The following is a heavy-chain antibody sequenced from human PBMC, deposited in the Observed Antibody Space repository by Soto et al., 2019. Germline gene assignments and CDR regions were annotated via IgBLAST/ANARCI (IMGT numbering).Heavy chain of an antibody. J-gene: IGHJ4*02. CDR1: GGSFSGYY. CDR3: AKNWNWGSLVH. D-gene: IGHD7-27*01. Sequence: SETLSLTCAVYGGSFSGYYWTWIRQPPGTGLEWIGVINHGGSTNYNPSLKSRVTISVDTPKNQFSLKLSSVTAADTAVYYCAKNWNWGSLVHWGQGTLVTVS. CDR2: INHGGST. V-gene: IGHV4-34*01.